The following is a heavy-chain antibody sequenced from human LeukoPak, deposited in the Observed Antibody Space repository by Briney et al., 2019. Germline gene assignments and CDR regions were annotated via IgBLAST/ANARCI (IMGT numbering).Heavy chain of an antibody. V-gene: IGHV4-34*01. CDR2: INHSGST. Sequence: SETLSLTCAVYGGSFNDYYWSWIRQPPEKGLEWIGEINHSGSTNYNPSLKSRVTISIDTPKNQFSLKLSSVTAADAAVYYCARYGSYYYDTSGYYWRYWGQGTLVTVSS. J-gene: IGHJ4*02. CDR3: ARYGSYYYDTSGYYWRY. D-gene: IGHD3-22*01. CDR1: GGSFNDYY.